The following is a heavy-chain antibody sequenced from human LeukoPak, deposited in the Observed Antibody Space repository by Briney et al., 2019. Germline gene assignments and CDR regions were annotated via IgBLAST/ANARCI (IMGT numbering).Heavy chain of an antibody. Sequence: GGSLRLSCAASGFTFDDYAMHWVRQAPGKGLEWVSGITWNSGSTGYADSVKGRFTISRDNAKNSLYLQLNSLRAEDTAFHYCAKVRSVAGPYYFDYWGQGTLVTVSS. CDR2: ITWNSGST. V-gene: IGHV3-9*01. CDR3: AKVRSVAGPYYFDY. J-gene: IGHJ4*02. CDR1: GFTFDDYA. D-gene: IGHD6-19*01.